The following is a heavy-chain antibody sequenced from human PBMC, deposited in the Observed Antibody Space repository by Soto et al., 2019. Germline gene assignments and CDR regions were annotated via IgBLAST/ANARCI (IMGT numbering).Heavy chain of an antibody. Sequence: TSETLSLTCTVSGGSISSGGYYWSWIRQHPGKGLEWIGYIYYSGSTYYNPSLKSRVTISVDTSKNQFSLKLSSVTAADTAVYYCARGNLRDALGFDYWGQGTLVTVSS. CDR2: IYYSGST. CDR1: GGSISSGGYY. CDR3: ARGNLRDALGFDY. V-gene: IGHV4-31*03. J-gene: IGHJ4*02.